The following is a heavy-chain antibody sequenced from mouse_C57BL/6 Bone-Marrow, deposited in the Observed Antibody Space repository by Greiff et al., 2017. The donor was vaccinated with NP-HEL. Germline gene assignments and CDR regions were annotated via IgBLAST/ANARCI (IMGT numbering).Heavy chain of an antibody. CDR1: GYTFTDYY. CDR2: INPYTGGT. J-gene: IGHJ3*01. CDR3: ASTYRVGFGG. V-gene: IGHV1-19*01. Sequence: EVQLQQSGPVLVKPGASVTLSCKASGYTFTDYYMNWVKQSHGQSLEWIGAINPYTGGTSYNQKFKGKATLTVDKSSSTAYMELNSLTSEDSAVYYCASTYRVGFGGWGKGALVTVYA.